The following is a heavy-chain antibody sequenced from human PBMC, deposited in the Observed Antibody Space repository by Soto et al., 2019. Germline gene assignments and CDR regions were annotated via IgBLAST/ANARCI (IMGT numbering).Heavy chain of an antibody. Sequence: GDSVNVSCKASGGTFSSYAISWVRPAPGQGLEWMGGIIPIFGTANYAQKFQGRVTITSTASMELSSLRSEDKAVYYCASSAAGRRDFDYWGQGTLITAPQ. CDR1: GGTFSSYA. D-gene: IGHD6-13*01. V-gene: IGHV1-69*13. J-gene: IGHJ4*02. CDR2: IIPIFGTA. CDR3: ASSAAGRRDFDY.